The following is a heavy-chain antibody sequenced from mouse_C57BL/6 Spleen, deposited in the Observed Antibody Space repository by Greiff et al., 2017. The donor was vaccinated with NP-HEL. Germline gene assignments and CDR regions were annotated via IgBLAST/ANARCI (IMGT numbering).Heavy chain of an antibody. CDR3: ARDYGSRGYAMDY. J-gene: IGHJ4*01. V-gene: IGHV5-17*01. CDR2: ISSGSSTI. D-gene: IGHD1-1*01. Sequence: DVQLVESGGGLVKPGGSLKLSCAASGFTFSDYGMHWVRQAPEKGLEWVAYISSGSSTIYYADTVKGRFTISRDNAKNTLFLQMTSLRSEDTAMYYCARDYGSRGYAMDYWGQGTSVTVSS. CDR1: GFTFSDYG.